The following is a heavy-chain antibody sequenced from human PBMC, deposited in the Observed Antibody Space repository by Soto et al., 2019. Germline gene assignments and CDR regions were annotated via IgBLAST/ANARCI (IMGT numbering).Heavy chain of an antibody. CDR3: AKTLTGAIFPIIQLWLRSPFDY. CDR2: ISGSGGST. CDR1: GFTFSSYA. V-gene: IGHV3-23*01. J-gene: IGHJ4*02. Sequence: GGSLRLSCAASGFTFSSYAMSWVRQAPGKGLEWVSAISGSGGSTYYADSVKGRFTISRDNSKNTLYLQMNSLRAEDTAVYYCAKTLTGAIFPIIQLWLRSPFDYWGQGTLVTVSS. D-gene: IGHD5-18*01.